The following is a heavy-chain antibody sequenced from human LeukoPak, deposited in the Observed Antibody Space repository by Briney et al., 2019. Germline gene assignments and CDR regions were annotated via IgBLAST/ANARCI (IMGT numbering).Heavy chain of an antibody. J-gene: IGHJ4*02. CDR3: AKDSRRGVAAILDY. V-gene: IGHV3-23*01. D-gene: IGHD2-15*01. CDR2: ISGSGGST. Sequence: GGSLRLSRAASGFTFSSYAMSWVRQAPGKGLEWVSAISGSGGSTYYADSVKGRFTISRDNSKNTLYLQMNSLRAEDTAVYYCAKDSRRGVAAILDYWGQGTLVTVSS. CDR1: GFTFSSYA.